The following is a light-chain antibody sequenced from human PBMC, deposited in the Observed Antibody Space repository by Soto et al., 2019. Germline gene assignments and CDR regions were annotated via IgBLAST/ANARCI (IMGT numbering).Light chain of an antibody. J-gene: IGLJ2*01. CDR1: RSNIGANY. V-gene: IGLV1-47*01. CDR3: STWDDSLSAVV. CDR2: KTN. Sequence: QSVLTQPPSASGTPGQRVTISCSGSRSNIGANYVFWYQQLPGAAPKVVIYKTNQRPSGVPDRFSASKSGTSASLAISGLRSEDEADYYCSTWDDSLSAVVFGGGTKLTVL.